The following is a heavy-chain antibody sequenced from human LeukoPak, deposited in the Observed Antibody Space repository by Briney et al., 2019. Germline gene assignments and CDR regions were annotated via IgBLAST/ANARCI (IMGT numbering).Heavy chain of an antibody. Sequence: TGGSLRLSCAASGITFSTYAMGCVRQAPGKGLEWVSAISGSGGRTYYADSVKGRFTISRDNSKNTLYVQMNSLRAEDTAVYYCAKANWDDEYIFTNWGQGTLVTVSS. J-gene: IGHJ1*01. CDR1: GITFSTYA. CDR2: ISGSGGRT. D-gene: IGHD1-1*01. CDR3: AKANWDDEYIFTN. V-gene: IGHV3-23*01.